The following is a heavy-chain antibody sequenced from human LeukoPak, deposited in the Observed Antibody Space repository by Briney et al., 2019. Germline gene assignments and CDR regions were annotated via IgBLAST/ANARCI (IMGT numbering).Heavy chain of an antibody. D-gene: IGHD2-2*01. J-gene: IGHJ4*02. V-gene: IGHV3-15*01. CDR3: TTRFVVVPAAREDY. Sequence: GGSLRLSCAASGLTFSNAWMSWVRQAPGKGLEWVGRIKSKTDGGTTDYAAPVKGRFTISRDDSKNTLYLQMNSLKTEDTAVYYCTTRFVVVPAAREDYWGQGTLVTVSS. CDR1: GLTFSNAW. CDR2: IKSKTDGGTT.